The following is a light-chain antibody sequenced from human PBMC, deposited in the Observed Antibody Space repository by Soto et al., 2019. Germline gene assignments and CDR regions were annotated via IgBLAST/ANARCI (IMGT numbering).Light chain of an antibody. CDR2: DVS. Sequence: QSALTQPRSVSGSPGQSVTISCTGTSSDVGGYNYVSWYQQHPGKAPKLMIYDVSKRPSGVPDRFSGSKSGNTASLTIPGLQAEDEADYYCSSYTSSSTLGVFGTGTKVTVL. CDR3: SSYTSSSTLGV. V-gene: IGLV2-11*01. J-gene: IGLJ1*01. CDR1: SSDVGGYNY.